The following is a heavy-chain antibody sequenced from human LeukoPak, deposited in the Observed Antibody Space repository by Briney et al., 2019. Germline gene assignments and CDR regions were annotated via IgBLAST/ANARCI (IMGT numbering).Heavy chain of an antibody. D-gene: IGHD3-10*01. CDR2: IWYDGSNK. Sequence: GGSLRLSCAASGFTFSSYGMHWVRQAPGKGLEWVAVIWYDGSNKYYADSVKGRFTISRDNSKNSLYLQMNSLRAEDTALYYCAKEIRGGLDYWGQGTLVTVSS. CDR1: GFTFSSYG. CDR3: AKEIRGGLDY. J-gene: IGHJ4*02. V-gene: IGHV3-30*02.